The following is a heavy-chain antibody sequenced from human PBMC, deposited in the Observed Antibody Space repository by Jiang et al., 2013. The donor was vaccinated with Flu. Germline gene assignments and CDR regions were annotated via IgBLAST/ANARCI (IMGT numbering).Heavy chain of an antibody. V-gene: IGHV5-10-1*01. CDR2: IDPRDSYT. J-gene: IGHJ4*02. D-gene: IGHD6-6*01. Sequence: GAEVKKPGESLRISCKGSGYRFTSYWISWVRQMPGKGLEWMGRIDPRDSYTNYNPAFQGHVTISVDKSVNTAYLQWRTLKASDTAMYYCARDGSSSYYVDYWGQGTLVSVSS. CDR3: ARDGSSSYYVDY. CDR1: GYRFTSYW.